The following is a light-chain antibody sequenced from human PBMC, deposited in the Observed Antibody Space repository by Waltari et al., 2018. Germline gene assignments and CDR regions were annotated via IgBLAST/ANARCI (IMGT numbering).Light chain of an antibody. CDR3: SSYISSSTLEL. J-gene: IGLJ2*01. Sequence: QSALTQPASVSGSPGQSITISCTGTSSDVGAYNYVSWYQQHPGKAPKLIIFDVSNRPSVVSNRCSGSKSGNTASLTISGLQAEDEADYYCSSYISSSTLELFGGGTSLTVL. CDR1: SSDVGAYNY. CDR2: DVS. V-gene: IGLV2-14*03.